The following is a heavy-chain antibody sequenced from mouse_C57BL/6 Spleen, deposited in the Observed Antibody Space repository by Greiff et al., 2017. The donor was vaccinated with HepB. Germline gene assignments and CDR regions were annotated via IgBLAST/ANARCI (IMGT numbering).Heavy chain of an antibody. D-gene: IGHD1-1*01. CDR3: AETTVEGPDY. Sequence: VQLQQSGAELARPGASVKLSCKASGYTFTSYGISWVKQRTGQGLEWIGEIYPRSGNTYYNEKFKGKATLTADKSSSPAYMELRSLTSEDSSVYFCAETTVEGPDYWGQGTTLTVSS. V-gene: IGHV1-81*01. J-gene: IGHJ2*01. CDR1: GYTFTSYG. CDR2: IYPRSGNT.